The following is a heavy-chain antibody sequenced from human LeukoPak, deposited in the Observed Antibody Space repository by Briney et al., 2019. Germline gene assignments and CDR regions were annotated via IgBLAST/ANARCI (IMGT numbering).Heavy chain of an antibody. CDR3: ARGTDYSGSYTGYFDS. Sequence: PSETLSLTCTVSGVSISSGGYYWTWIRQPPGKGLEWIGYIYHSRSTYNNPSLKSRVTISVDRSKNQFSLKLRTVTAADTAVYYCARGTDYSGSYTGYFDSWGQGTLVAVSS. J-gene: IGHJ4*02. CDR1: GVSISSGGYY. CDR2: IYHSRST. V-gene: IGHV4-30-2*01. D-gene: IGHD1-26*01.